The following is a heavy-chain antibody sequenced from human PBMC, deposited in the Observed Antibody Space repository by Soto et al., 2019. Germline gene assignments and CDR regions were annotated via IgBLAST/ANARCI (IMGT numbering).Heavy chain of an antibody. Sequence: QVQLVESGGGLVKPGGSLRLSCEASGFTFSNFYMSWIRQAPGKGLEWVSYISGTSHDTNYADSVKGRITISRDNAQNSLHLQMHSLRAEDTAVYYCARSGGTCYSAGCYYYAMDVWGQGTTVTVSS. V-gene: IGHV3-11*05. CDR2: ISGTSHDT. CDR3: ARSGGTCYSAGCYYYAMDV. D-gene: IGHD2-15*01. CDR1: GFTFSNFY. J-gene: IGHJ6*02.